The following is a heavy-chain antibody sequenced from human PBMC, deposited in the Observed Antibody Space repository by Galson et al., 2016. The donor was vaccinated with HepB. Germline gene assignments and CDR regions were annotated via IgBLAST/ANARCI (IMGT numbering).Heavy chain of an antibody. CDR3: ARSYWGVVAPALKEGGFDY. V-gene: IGHV1-46*04. D-gene: IGHD2-2*01. Sequence: SVKFSCKASGFTFTSYYMHWVRQAPGQGLEWMAMINPSSGTTTYAQKVQGRVTMTSDTSTSTVYMELSSLRSEVTAVYYCARSYWGVVAPALKEGGFDYWGQGTLVTVSS. CDR2: INPSSGTT. CDR1: GFTFTSYY. J-gene: IGHJ4*02.